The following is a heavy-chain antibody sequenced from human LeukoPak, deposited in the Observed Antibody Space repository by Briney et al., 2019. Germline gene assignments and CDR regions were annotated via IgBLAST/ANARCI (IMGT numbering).Heavy chain of an antibody. CDR2: IDRECTYT. Sequence: GGALRLSCAASVFTFSGYSMNWVRQAPGKGLEWVSSIDRECTYTVYADSVKGRFTISRDNAKNSLYLQMNNLRAEDTAVYYCARYETIGVTTGDYWGRGTLVTVSS. J-gene: IGHJ4*02. CDR1: VFTFSGYS. CDR3: ARYETIGVTTGDY. V-gene: IGHV3-21*06. D-gene: IGHD1-1*01.